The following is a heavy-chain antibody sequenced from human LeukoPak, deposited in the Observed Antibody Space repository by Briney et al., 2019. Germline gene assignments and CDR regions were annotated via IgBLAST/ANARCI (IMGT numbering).Heavy chain of an antibody. J-gene: IGHJ6*03. Sequence: GGSLRLSCAASGFTFSDHYMNWIRQAPGKGLEWVSYISSRGDTFYYADSVKGRFTISRDNSKNTLYLQMNSLRAEDTAVYYCAKYYGDDPDYYYYMDVWGKGTTVTISS. CDR1: GFTFSDHY. CDR2: ISSRGDTF. CDR3: AKYYGDDPDYYYYMDV. V-gene: IGHV3-11*01. D-gene: IGHD4-17*01.